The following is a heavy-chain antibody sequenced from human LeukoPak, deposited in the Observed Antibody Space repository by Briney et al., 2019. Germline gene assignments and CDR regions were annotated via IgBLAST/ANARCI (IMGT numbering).Heavy chain of an antibody. Sequence: SETLSLTCAVYGGSFSGYYWSWIRQPPGKGLEWIGEINHSGSTSYNPSLKSRVTISVDTSKNQFSLKLSSVTAADTAVYYCARKGMDVWGQGTTVTVSS. V-gene: IGHV4-34*01. CDR1: GGSFSGYY. J-gene: IGHJ6*02. CDR3: ARKGMDV. CDR2: INHSGST.